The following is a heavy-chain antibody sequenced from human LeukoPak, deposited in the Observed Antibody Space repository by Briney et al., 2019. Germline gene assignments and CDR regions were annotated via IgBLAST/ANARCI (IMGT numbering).Heavy chain of an antibody. CDR3: AREYCSSTSCYNDAFDI. CDR1: GFTFSSYS. V-gene: IGHV3-21*01. D-gene: IGHD2-2*02. Sequence: GGSLRLSCAASGFTFSSYSMNWVRQAPGKGLEWVSSISSSSSYIYYADSVKGRFTISRDNAKNSLYLQMNSLRAEDTAVYDCAREYCSSTSCYNDAFDIWGQGTMVTVSS. J-gene: IGHJ3*02. CDR2: ISSSSSYI.